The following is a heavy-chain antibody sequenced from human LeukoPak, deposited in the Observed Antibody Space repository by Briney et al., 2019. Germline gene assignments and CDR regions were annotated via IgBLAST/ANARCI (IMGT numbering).Heavy chain of an antibody. CDR3: ARDIAYSYGNDY. CDR1: VYTFTGYY. D-gene: IGHD5-18*01. Sequence: GASVKVSCKASVYTFTGYYMHWVRQAPGQGLEWMGWINPNSGGTNYAQKFQGRVTMTRDTSISTAYMELSRLRSDDTAVYYCARDIAYSYGNDYWGQGTLVTVSS. J-gene: IGHJ4*02. CDR2: INPNSGGT. V-gene: IGHV1-2*02.